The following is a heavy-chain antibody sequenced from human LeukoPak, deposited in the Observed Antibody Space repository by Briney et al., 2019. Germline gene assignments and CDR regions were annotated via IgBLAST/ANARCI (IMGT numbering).Heavy chain of an antibody. D-gene: IGHD1-20*01. CDR1: GDSFSGYY. CDR2: INHSGST. J-gene: IGHJ4*02. CDR3: ARHAAITGTRWAFDY. V-gene: IGHV4-34*01. Sequence: SETLSLTCAVYGDSFSGYYWSWIRQPPGKGLEWIGEINHSGSTNYNPSLKSRVTISVDTSKNQFSLKLSSVTAADTAVYYCARHAAITGTRWAFDYWGQGTLVTVSS.